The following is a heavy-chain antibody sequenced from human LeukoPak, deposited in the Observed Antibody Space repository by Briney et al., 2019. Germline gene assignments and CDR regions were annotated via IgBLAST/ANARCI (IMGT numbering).Heavy chain of an antibody. CDR1: GGSFSGYY. V-gene: IGHV4-34*01. D-gene: IGHD3-10*01. Sequence: PSETLSLTCAVYGGSFSGYYWSWIRQPPGKGLEWIGEINHSGSTNYNPSLKSRVTISVDTSKNQFSLKLSSVTAADTAVYYCARVYYYGSGRPFDYWGQGTLVTVSS. J-gene: IGHJ4*02. CDR2: INHSGST. CDR3: ARVYYYGSGRPFDY.